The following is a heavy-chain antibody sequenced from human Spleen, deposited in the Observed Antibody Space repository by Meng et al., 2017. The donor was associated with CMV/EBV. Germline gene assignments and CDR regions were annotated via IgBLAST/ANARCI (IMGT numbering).Heavy chain of an antibody. CDR2: VKSNSGNT. J-gene: IGHJ3*02. Sequence: ASVKVSCKASGYTFTNYDIYWVRQATGQGLEWMGWVKSNSGNTGYAQKFQGRVTMTRNTAISTAYMGLSSLRSEDTAVYYCTIPYDSDAFDIWGQGTMVTVSS. CDR3: TIPYDSDAFDI. D-gene: IGHD3-3*01. V-gene: IGHV1-8*01. CDR1: GYTFTNYD.